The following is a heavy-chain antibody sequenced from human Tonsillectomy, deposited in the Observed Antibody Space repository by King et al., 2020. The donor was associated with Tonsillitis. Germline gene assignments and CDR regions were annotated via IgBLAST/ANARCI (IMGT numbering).Heavy chain of an antibody. CDR1: GFTFSGYA. CDR3: AKDRRSLVGATHFDY. Sequence: VQLVESGGGLVQPGGSLRLSCAASGFTFSGYAINWVRQAPGKGLEWVSTISSSSGSTYYADSVKGRFTISRDNSKNTLYLQMNSLRAEDTAVYYCAKDRRSLVGATHFDYWGQETLVTVSS. CDR2: ISSSSGST. D-gene: IGHD1-26*01. J-gene: IGHJ4*02. V-gene: IGHV3-23*04.